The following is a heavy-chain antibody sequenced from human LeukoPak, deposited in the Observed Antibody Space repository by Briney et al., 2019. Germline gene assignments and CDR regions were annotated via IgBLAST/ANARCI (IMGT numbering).Heavy chain of an antibody. J-gene: IGHJ4*02. CDR2: ISA. V-gene: IGHV3-69-1*02. Sequence: PGGSLRLSCAASGFTFSNAWMNWVRQAPGKGLEWVSYISAMKGRFTISRDNAENSLYLQMNSLRAEDTAVYYCARPFVWGLATQGLDYWGQGTLVTVSS. D-gene: IGHD3-16*01. CDR1: GFTFSNAW. CDR3: ARPFVWGLATQGLDY.